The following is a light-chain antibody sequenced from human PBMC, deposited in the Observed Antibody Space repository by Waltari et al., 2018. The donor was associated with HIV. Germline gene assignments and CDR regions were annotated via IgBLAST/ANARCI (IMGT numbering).Light chain of an antibody. CDR2: EVT. Sequence: QSALTQPSSASGSLGQSVTISCTGSSSDIGAYDFVSWFQQHPHSAPKLLLYEVTRRPSTGSDRFSGSRSGNTAFLTVAGLQPDDEATYFCSSYGDSLKVLFGGGTNVTVL. CDR1: SSDIGAYDF. J-gene: IGLJ2*01. CDR3: SSYGDSLKVL. V-gene: IGLV2-8*01.